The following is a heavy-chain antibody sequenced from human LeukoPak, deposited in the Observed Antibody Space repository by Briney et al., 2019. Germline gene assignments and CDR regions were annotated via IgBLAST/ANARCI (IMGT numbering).Heavy chain of an antibody. D-gene: IGHD4-17*01. V-gene: IGHV3-73*01. J-gene: IGHJ2*01. CDR2: IRSKANSYAT. CDR1: GFTFSASA. Sequence: GGSLRLSCAASGFTFSASAMHWVRPASGKGLGWVGRIRSKANSYATAYAASVKGRFTISRDDSKNTAYLQMNSLKTEDTAVYYCTRQARSYFYGDDWYFDLWGRGTLVTVSS. CDR3: TRQARSYFYGDDWYFDL.